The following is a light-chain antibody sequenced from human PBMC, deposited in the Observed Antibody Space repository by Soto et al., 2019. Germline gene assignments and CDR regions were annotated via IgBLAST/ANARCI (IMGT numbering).Light chain of an antibody. CDR3: QQMTRYPIT. V-gene: IGKV1-9*01. Sequence: DIQLTQSPSFLSASVGDRVTITCRASQGINNYLGWYQQKPGKAPKLLIYAASTLQSGVPSRFSGSVSGTEFTLTISSLQPEEFATYSCQQMTRYPITFGPGNKVDI. CDR1: QGINNY. J-gene: IGKJ3*01. CDR2: AAS.